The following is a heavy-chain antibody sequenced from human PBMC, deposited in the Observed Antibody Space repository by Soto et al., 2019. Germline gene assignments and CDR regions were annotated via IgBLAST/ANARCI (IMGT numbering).Heavy chain of an antibody. Sequence: QVQLVQSGAEVKKPGSSVKVSCKASGGTFSSYAISWVRLAPGQGLEWMGGIIPIFGTANYAQKFQGRVTMTADESTSTAYMELSSLRSEDTAVYYCARGAYSSGWYVPLFQHWGQGTLVTVSS. CDR1: GGTFSSYA. CDR3: ARGAYSSGWYVPLFQH. CDR2: IIPIFGTA. D-gene: IGHD6-19*01. J-gene: IGHJ1*01. V-gene: IGHV1-69*12.